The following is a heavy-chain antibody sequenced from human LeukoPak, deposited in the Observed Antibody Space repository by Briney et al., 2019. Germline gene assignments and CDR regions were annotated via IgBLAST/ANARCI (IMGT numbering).Heavy chain of an antibody. CDR2: IYTSGST. V-gene: IGHV4-4*07. Sequence: SETLSLTCTVSGGSISSYYWSWIRQPAGKGLEWIGRIYTSGSTNYNPSLESRVTMSVDTSKNQFSLKLSSVTAADTAVYYCARDELGGDYALHWYFDLWGRGTLVTVSS. J-gene: IGHJ2*01. D-gene: IGHD4-17*01. CDR1: GGSISSYY. CDR3: ARDELGGDYALHWYFDL.